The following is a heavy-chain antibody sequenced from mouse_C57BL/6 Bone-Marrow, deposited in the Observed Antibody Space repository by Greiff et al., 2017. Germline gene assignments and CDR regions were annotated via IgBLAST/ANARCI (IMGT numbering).Heavy chain of an antibody. V-gene: IGHV14-2*01. CDR2: IDPEDGET. CDR1: GFNIKDYY. Sequence: DVKLQESGAELVKPGASVKLSCTASGFNIKDYYMHWVKQRTEQGLEWIGRIDPEDGETKYAPKFQGKATITADTSSNTSYLQLSSLTSEDTAVYYCARKGNYGSSLWYFDVWGTGTTVTVSS. J-gene: IGHJ1*03. CDR3: ARKGNYGSSLWYFDV. D-gene: IGHD1-1*01.